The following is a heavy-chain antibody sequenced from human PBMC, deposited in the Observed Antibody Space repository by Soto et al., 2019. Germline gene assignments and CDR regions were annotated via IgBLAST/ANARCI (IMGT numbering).Heavy chain of an antibody. Sequence: PGGSLRLSCAVTGFTFSNSAMTWVRQAPGKGLEWVSSISSKVGRTYYKDSVRGRFSISRDNFMSTLYLQMNSLRAEDTAIYYCVKGAPTYDLNWFDSWGHGNLVTVSS. J-gene: IGHJ5*01. D-gene: IGHD3-3*01. CDR3: VKGAPTYDLNWFDS. CDR2: ISSKVGRT. CDR1: GFTFSNSA. V-gene: IGHV3-23*01.